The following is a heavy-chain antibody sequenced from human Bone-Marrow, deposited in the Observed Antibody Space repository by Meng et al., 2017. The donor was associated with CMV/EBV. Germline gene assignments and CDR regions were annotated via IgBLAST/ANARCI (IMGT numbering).Heavy chain of an antibody. CDR3: AKGNVVIIPAASDY. J-gene: IGHJ4*02. Sequence: GESLKISCVASGFRFASYAMNWVRQAPGKGLEWVSSIRGSGGTTSYADSVRGRFTISRDNSQNTLYLQMNSLRAEDTAVYYCAKGNVVIIPAASDYWGQGTLVTVSS. CDR2: IRGSGGTT. D-gene: IGHD2-2*01. V-gene: IGHV3-23*01. CDR1: GFRFASYA.